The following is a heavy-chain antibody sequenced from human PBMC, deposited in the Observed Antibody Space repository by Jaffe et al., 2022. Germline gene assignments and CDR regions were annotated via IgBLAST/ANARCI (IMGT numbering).Heavy chain of an antibody. CDR3: ARGHYYCSGGSCYSGQYFQH. CDR1: GDSVSSNSAA. J-gene: IGHJ1*01. CDR2: TYYRSKWYN. D-gene: IGHD2-15*01. V-gene: IGHV6-1*01. Sequence: QVQLQQSGPGLVKPSQTLSLTCAISGDSVSSNSAAWNWIRQSPSRGLEWLGRTYYRSKWYNDYAVSVKSRITINPDTSKNQFSLQLNSVTPEDTAVYYCARGHYYCSGGSCYSGQYFQHWGQGTLVTVSS.